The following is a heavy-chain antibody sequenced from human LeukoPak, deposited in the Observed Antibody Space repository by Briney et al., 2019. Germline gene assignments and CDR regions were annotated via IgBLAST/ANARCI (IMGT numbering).Heavy chain of an antibody. J-gene: IGHJ3*02. CDR1: GYTFTGYY. D-gene: IGHD3-10*01. CDR3: ARGWLWFGELLLKGEDAFDI. Sequence: ASVKVSCKASGYTFTGYYMHWVRQAPGQGLEWMGWINPNSGGTNYAQKFQGRVTMTRNTSISTAYMELSSLRSEDTAVYYCARGWLWFGELLLKGEDAFDIWGQGTMVTVSS. CDR2: INPNSGGT. V-gene: IGHV1-2*02.